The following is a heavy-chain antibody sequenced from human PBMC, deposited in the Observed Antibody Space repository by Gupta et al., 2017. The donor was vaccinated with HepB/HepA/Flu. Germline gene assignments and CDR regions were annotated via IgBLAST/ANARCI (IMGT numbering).Heavy chain of an antibody. CDR3: TSDANVYYSGSGSPSALDI. CDR2: ISITSTYK. V-gene: IGHV3-21*01. J-gene: IGHJ3*02. CDR1: GFTFTTNT. Sequence: EVQLVESGGGLVKPGGSLKLSCAASGFTFTTNTINWVRLAPGKGLEWVSCISITSTYKYYADSVKGRFTISRNNAKSSLYLQMNSLRVEDTAVYYCTSDANVYYSGSGSPSALDIWGQGTMVTFSS. D-gene: IGHD3-10*01.